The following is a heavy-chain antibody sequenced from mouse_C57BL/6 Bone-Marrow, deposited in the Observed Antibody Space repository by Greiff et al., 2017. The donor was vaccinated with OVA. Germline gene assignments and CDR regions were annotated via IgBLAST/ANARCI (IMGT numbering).Heavy chain of an antibody. D-gene: IGHD2-1*01. V-gene: IGHV3-1*01. CDR2: ISYSGST. J-gene: IGHJ1*03. CDR3: ARNGNYVEYFDV. Sequence: VQLKESGPGMVKPSQSLSLTCTVTGYSITSGYDWHWIRHFPGNKLEWMGYISYSGSTNYNPSLKSRISITHDTSKNHFFLKLNSVTTEDTATYYCARNGNYVEYFDVWGTGTTVTVSS. CDR1: GYSITSGYD.